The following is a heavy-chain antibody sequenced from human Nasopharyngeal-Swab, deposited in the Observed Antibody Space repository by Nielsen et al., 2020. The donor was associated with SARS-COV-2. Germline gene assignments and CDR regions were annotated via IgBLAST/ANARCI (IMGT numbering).Heavy chain of an antibody. Sequence: GRQAPGKGLEWVSVIYSGGSTYYAASVKGRFTISRDNSKNTLYLQMNSLRAEDTAVYYCARAYYDFWSGAGYYYCYMDVWGKGTTVTVSS. J-gene: IGHJ6*03. D-gene: IGHD3-3*01. CDR3: ARAYYDFWSGAGYYYCYMDV. V-gene: IGHV3-53*01. CDR2: IYSGGST.